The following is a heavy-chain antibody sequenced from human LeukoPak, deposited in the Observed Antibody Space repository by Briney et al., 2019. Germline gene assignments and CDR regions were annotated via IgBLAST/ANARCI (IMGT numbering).Heavy chain of an antibody. D-gene: IGHD1-26*01. J-gene: IGHJ4*02. V-gene: IGHV3-48*03. CDR1: GFTFSSYE. CDR3: ARGPLGWSDY. CDR2: ISESGSSI. Sequence: PGGSLRLSCAASGFTFSSYEMNWVRQAPGKGLEWVSFISESGSSIYYADSVKGRFTISRDNAKNSLYLQMNSLRDEDTAVYYCARGPLGWSDYWGQGILVTVSS.